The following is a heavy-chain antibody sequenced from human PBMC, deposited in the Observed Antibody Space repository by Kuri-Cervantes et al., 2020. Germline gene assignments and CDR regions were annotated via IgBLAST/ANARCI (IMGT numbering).Heavy chain of an antibody. J-gene: IGHJ3*02. Sequence: GESLKISCEASGFIFSNYGMHWVRQAPGKGLEWVAVISYDGSNKYYADSVKGRFTISRDNSKNTLYLQMNSLRAEDTALYHCARDRSGWYRYAFDIWGQGTMVTVSS. V-gene: IGHV3-30*12. CDR2: ISYDGSNK. CDR3: ARDRSGWYRYAFDI. D-gene: IGHD6-13*01. CDR1: GFIFSNYG.